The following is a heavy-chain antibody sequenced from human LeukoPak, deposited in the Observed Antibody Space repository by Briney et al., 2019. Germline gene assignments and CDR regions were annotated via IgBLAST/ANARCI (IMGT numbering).Heavy chain of an antibody. Sequence: GGSLRLSCAASGFTFSSYGMHWVRQAPGKGLEWVAVISYDGSNKYYADSVKGRFTISRDNSKNTLYLQMNSLRAEDTAVCYCAKEDSGYLFYYGMDVWGQGTTVTVSS. CDR2: ISYDGSNK. V-gene: IGHV3-30*18. J-gene: IGHJ6*02. D-gene: IGHD3-22*01. CDR3: AKEDSGYLFYYGMDV. CDR1: GFTFSSYG.